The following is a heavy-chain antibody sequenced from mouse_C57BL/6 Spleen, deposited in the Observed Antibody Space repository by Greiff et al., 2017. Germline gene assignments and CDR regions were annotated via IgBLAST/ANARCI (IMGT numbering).Heavy chain of an antibody. CDR3: ARWVHYYGSSYGCFDV. CDR2: IYPSDSET. D-gene: IGHD1-1*01. CDR1: GYTFTSYW. Sequence: VQLQQPGAELVRPGSSVKLSCKASGYTFTSYWMDWVKQRPGQGLEWIGNIYPSDSETHYTQKFKDKATLTVDKSSSTAYMQLSSLTSEDSAVYYCARWVHYYGSSYGCFDVWGTGTTVTVSS. J-gene: IGHJ1*03. V-gene: IGHV1-61*01.